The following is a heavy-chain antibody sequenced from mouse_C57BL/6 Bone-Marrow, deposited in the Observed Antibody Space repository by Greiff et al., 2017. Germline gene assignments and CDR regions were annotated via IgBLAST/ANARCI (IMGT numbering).Heavy chain of an antibody. Sequence: EVQRVESGPGLVKPSQSLSLTCSVTGYSITSGCYWNWIRQFPGNKLEWMGYISYDGSNNYNPSLKKRFTLTLDTSTNQFFLKLNSVTTEDTATYYCARDRERVVNVWGTGTTVTVSS. CDR2: ISYDGSN. CDR1: GYSITSGCY. D-gene: IGHD1-1*01. J-gene: IGHJ1*03. V-gene: IGHV3-6*01. CDR3: ARDRERVVNV.